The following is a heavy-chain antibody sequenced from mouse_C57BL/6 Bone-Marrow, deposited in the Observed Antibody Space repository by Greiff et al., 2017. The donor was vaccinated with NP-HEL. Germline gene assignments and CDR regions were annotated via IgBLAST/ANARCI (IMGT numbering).Heavy chain of an antibody. CDR3: ARHAVTTVEVDY. Sequence: EVKLQESGGDLVKPGGSLKLSCAASGFTFSSYGMSWVRQTPDKRLVWVATISSGGSCSYYPASVKGRFTISRDNAKNTLYLQMSSLKSEDTAMYYCARHAVTTVEVDYWGQGTTLTVSS. V-gene: IGHV5-6*01. D-gene: IGHD1-1*01. CDR1: GFTFSSYG. CDR2: ISSGGSCS. J-gene: IGHJ2*01.